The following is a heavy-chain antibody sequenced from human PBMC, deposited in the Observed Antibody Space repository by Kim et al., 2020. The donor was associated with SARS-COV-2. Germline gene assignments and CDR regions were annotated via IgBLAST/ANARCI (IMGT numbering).Heavy chain of an antibody. CDR3: ARGLLRYINYVLGY. D-gene: IGHD4-4*01. Sequence: SETLSLTCAVYGGSFSGYYWTWIRQPPGKGLEWIGEINHSGDTNYNPSLKTRVTISLDTSKNQFSLKLSSVTAADTAVYYCARGLLRYINYVLGYWGQGT. CDR1: GGSFSGYY. J-gene: IGHJ4*02. CDR2: INHSGDT. V-gene: IGHV4-34*01.